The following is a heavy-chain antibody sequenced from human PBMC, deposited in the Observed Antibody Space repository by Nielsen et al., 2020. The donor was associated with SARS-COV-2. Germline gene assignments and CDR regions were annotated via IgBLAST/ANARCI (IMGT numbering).Heavy chain of an antibody. V-gene: IGHV3-30*19. CDR1: GFTFSSYG. D-gene: IGHD4-11*01. CDR2: ISYDGSNK. Sequence: GESLKISCAASGFTFSSYGMHWVRQAPGKGLEWVAVISYDGSNKYYADSVKGRFTISRDNSKNTLYLQMNSLRAEDTAVYYCARGQTTVTTYLDYWGQGTLVTVSS. J-gene: IGHJ4*02. CDR3: ARGQTTVTTYLDY.